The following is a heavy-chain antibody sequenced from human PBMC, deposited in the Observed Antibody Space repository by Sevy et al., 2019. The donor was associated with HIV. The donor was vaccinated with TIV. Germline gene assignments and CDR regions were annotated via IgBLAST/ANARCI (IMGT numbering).Heavy chain of an antibody. D-gene: IGHD4-17*01. V-gene: IGHV3-7*01. CDR3: ARSIYGGYPLLYY. CDR1: GFTFKSYW. CDR2: IKQDGSET. J-gene: IGHJ4*02. Sequence: GGSLRLSCVGSGFTFKSYWMTWVRQAPGKGLEWVANIKQDGSETNYVDSLKGRFTISRDNTKNSLFLQMDSLTVEDTAFYYCARSIYGGYPLLYYWGQGTLVTVSS.